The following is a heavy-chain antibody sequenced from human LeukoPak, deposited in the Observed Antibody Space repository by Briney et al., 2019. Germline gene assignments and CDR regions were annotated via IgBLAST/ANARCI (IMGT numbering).Heavy chain of an antibody. V-gene: IGHV3-20*04. CDR2: INWNGGST. Sequence: GGSLRLSCAASGFTCDDYGMSWVRQAPGKGLEWVSGINWNGGSTGYADSVKGRFTISRDNAKNSLYLQMNSLRAEDTALYYCARVSYYYGSGSPFDYWGQGTLVTVSS. CDR3: ARVSYYYGSGSPFDY. J-gene: IGHJ4*02. CDR1: GFTCDDYG. D-gene: IGHD3-10*01.